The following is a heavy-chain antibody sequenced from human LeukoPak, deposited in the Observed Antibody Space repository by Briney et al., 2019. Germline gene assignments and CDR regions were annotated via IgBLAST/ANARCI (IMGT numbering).Heavy chain of an antibody. Sequence: SETMSLTCTVSGGSISSGSYCWSWIRQPAGDGLGWIGRIYTSGSTNYNPSLKSRVTISVDTSKNQFSLKLSSMTAADTAVYYCARQTYSSSWYGDWGQGTLVTVSS. D-gene: IGHD6-13*01. CDR2: IYTSGST. V-gene: IGHV4-61*02. CDR3: ARQTYSSSWYGD. CDR1: GGSISSGSYC. J-gene: IGHJ4*02.